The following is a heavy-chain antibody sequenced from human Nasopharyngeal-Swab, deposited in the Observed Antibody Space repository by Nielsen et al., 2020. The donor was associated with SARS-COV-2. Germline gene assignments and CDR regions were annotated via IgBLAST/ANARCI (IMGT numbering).Heavy chain of an antibody. V-gene: IGHV5-51*01. D-gene: IGHD1-26*01. CDR2: IFPGDSDT. CDR1: EYNFNNYW. Sequence: GESLKISCKGSEYNFNNYWIAWVRQAPGKGLECMGTIFPGDSDTRYSPSFEGRVTISVDQSITTAYLHWTSLKASDTAKYYCAIGAAVGTLFHGMDVWGQGTMVTVSS. J-gene: IGHJ6*02. CDR3: AIGAAVGTLFHGMDV.